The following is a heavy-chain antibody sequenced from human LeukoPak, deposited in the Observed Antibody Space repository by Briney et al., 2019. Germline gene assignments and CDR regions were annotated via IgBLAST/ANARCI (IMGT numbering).Heavy chain of an antibody. CDR3: AREMEYCSSTSCSVYGAFDI. CDR2: IYYSGST. V-gene: IGHV4-31*03. J-gene: IGHJ3*02. D-gene: IGHD2-2*01. CDR1: GGSISSGGYY. Sequence: SETLSLTCTVSGGSISSGGYYWSWIRQHPGKGLEWIGYIYYSGSTYYNPSLKSRVTISVDTSKNQFSLKLSSVTAADTAVYYCAREMEYCSSTSCSVYGAFDIWAKGQWSPSLQ.